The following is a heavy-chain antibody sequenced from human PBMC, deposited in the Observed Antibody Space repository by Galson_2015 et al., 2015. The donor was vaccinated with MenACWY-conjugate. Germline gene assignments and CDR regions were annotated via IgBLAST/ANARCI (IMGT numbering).Heavy chain of an antibody. Sequence: SLRLSCAASGFTFSSYGMSWVRQAPGKGLEWVSGISGGGATTYYADSVKGRFTISRDNSKNTVYLQMNILRAEDTAVYYCARLGTDTSGLYYKFDYWGQGTLVAVSS. CDR1: GFTFSSYG. D-gene: IGHD3-22*01. V-gene: IGHV3-23*01. J-gene: IGHJ4*02. CDR3: ARLGTDTSGLYYKFDY. CDR2: ISGGGATT.